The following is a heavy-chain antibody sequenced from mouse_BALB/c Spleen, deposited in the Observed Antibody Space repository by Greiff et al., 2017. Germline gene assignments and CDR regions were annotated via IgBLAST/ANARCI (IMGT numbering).Heavy chain of an antibody. J-gene: IGHJ4*01. V-gene: IGHV3-2*02. Sequence: VQLKESGPGLVKPSQSLSLTCTVTGYSITSDYAWNWIRQFPGNKLEWMGYISYSGSTSYNPSLKSRISITRDTSKNQFFLQLNSVTTEDTATYYCARTPLYYDYLYAMDYWGQGTSVTVSS. D-gene: IGHD2-4*01. CDR1: GYSITSDYA. CDR2: ISYSGST. CDR3: ARTPLYYDYLYAMDY.